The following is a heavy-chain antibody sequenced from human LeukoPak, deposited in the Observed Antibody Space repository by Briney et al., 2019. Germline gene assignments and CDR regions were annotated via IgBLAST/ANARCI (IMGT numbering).Heavy chain of an antibody. D-gene: IGHD6-6*01. CDR1: GFTFSNYG. CDR2: ISSSSGYI. V-gene: IGHV3-21*01. Sequence: PGGSLRLSCAASGFTFSNYGMNWVRQAPGKGLEWVSFISSSSGYIYYADSAKGRFTISRDNAKTSLFLQMNSLRAEDTAVYYCARGVAARAIDYWGQGTLVTVSS. CDR3: ARGVAARAIDY. J-gene: IGHJ4*02.